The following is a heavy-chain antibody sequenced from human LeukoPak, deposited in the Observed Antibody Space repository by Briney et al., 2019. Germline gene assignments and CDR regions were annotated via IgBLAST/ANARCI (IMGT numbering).Heavy chain of an antibody. Sequence: PSEALSLTCTVSGGSISSGSYYWSWIQQPAGKGLEWIGRIYTSGSTNYNPSLKSRVTISVDTSKNQFSLKLSSVTAADTAVYYCARVTTGGYYNCWGQGTLVTVSS. J-gene: IGHJ4*02. CDR3: ARVTTGGYYNC. CDR2: IYTSGST. CDR1: GGSISSGSYY. V-gene: IGHV4-61*02. D-gene: IGHD3-22*01.